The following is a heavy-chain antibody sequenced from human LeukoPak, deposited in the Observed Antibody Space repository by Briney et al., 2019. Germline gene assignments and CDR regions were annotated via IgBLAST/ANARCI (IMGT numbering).Heavy chain of an antibody. J-gene: IGHJ4*02. CDR3: ANVEWPLDY. V-gene: IGHV3-23*01. CDR1: GFTFSNYA. D-gene: IGHD1-26*01. Sequence: PGGSLRLSCAASGFTFSNYAMSWVRQAPGKGLEWVPAISGSAGNTYYADSVKGRFTISRDNSRNTQYLQMNSLRAEDTAIYYCANVEWPLDYWGQGTLVTVSS. CDR2: ISGSAGNT.